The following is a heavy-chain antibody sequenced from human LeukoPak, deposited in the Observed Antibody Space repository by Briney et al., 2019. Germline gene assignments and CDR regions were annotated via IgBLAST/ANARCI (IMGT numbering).Heavy chain of an antibody. CDR3: ARDWMVGATFEIQGPLDY. CDR2: IIPIFGTA. D-gene: IGHD1-26*01. V-gene: IGHV1-69*13. CDR1: GGTFSSYA. J-gene: IGHJ4*02. Sequence: SVKVSCKASGGTFSSYAISWVRQAPGQGLEWMGGIIPIFGTANYAQKFQGRVTITADESTSTAYMELSSLRSEDTAVYYCARDWMVGATFEIQGPLDYWGQGTLVTVSS.